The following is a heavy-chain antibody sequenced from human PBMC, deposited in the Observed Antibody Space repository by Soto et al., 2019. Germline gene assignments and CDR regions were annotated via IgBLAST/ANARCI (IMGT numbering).Heavy chain of an antibody. CDR2: IYHSGST. D-gene: IGHD3-16*01. CDR3: ASVVATPDIWGHNWFDA. J-gene: IGHJ5*02. Sequence: SETLSLTCAVSGGSISSCGYSWSWIRQPPGKGLEWIGYIYHSGSTFYNPSLKSRVTISIDKSKNQFSLKLGSVTAADTAVYYCASVVATPDIWGHNWFDARGQGTLVTGS. V-gene: IGHV4-30-2*01. CDR1: GGSISSCGYS.